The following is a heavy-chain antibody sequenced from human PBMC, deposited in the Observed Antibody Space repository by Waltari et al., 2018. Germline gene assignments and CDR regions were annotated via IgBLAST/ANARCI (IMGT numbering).Heavy chain of an antibody. Sequence: EVQLVQSGVEVRKPGQSLKISCKGSGYSFTTYWIGWVRQIPGKGLEWMGIIYPGDSDTRYSPSFQGQVTISADNSISTAYLQWSSLKASDTAMYFCARAPTGTSSPYYFDYWGQGTLVTVSS. D-gene: IGHD1-1*01. CDR1: GYSFTTYW. V-gene: IGHV5-51*01. J-gene: IGHJ4*02. CDR2: IYPGDSDT. CDR3: ARAPTGTSSPYYFDY.